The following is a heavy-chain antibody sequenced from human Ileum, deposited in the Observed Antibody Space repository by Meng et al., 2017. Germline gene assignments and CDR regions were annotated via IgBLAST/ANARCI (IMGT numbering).Heavy chain of an antibody. Sequence: QVQLQESGPGLVTPSGTLSLTFAVSGDSISTTNWWNWVRQPPGEGLEWIGEIYHSGLVNYNLSLKSRVTLSIDKSKNQFSLKLISVTAADTGVYYCAANSGKKMHSWGQGTLVTVSS. V-gene: IGHV4-4*02. D-gene: IGHD4-23*01. CDR2: IYHSGLV. CDR3: AANSGKKMHS. CDR1: GDSISTTNW. J-gene: IGHJ4*02.